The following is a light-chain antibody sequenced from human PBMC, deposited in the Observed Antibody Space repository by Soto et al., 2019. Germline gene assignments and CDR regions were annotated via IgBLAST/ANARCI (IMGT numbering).Light chain of an antibody. CDR1: QSVSSTY. V-gene: IGKV3-20*01. CDR2: EAS. Sequence: EIVLTQSPGTLSLSPGESATLSCRASQSVSSTYLTWYQQNPGQAHRLLIYEASRRATGIPDRFSGSGSGTDFTLTISRLEPEEFAVYYCQQYGSSPWTVGQGTKVDIK. J-gene: IGKJ1*01. CDR3: QQYGSSPWT.